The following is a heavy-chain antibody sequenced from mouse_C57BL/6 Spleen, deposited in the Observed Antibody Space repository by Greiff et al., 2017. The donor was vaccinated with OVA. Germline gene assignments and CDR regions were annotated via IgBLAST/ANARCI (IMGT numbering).Heavy chain of an antibody. CDR3: ARSGYDYWFAY. Sequence: VQLQQSGPVLVKPGASVKMSCKASGYTFTDYYMNWVKQSHGKSLEWIGVINPYNGGTSYNQKFKGKATLTVDKSSSTAYMELNSLTSEDSAVYYCARSGYDYWFAYWGQGTLVTVSA. J-gene: IGHJ3*01. CDR2: INPYNGGT. D-gene: IGHD2-4*01. CDR1: GYTFTDYY. V-gene: IGHV1-19*01.